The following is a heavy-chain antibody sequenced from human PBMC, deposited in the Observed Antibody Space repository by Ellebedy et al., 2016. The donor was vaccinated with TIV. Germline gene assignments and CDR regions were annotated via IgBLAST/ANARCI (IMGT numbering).Heavy chain of an antibody. J-gene: IGHJ4*02. CDR3: ASSPSGYEIPY. V-gene: IGHV4-39*07. Sequence: SETLSLXXNVSGGTISSTNYYWGWIRQSPEKGLEWIGSIYHSGSTYYNPSLKSRLTISLDTTKNQFSLRLDSVTAADTAVYYCASSPSGYEIPYWGPGTLVTVSS. CDR1: GGTISSTNYY. CDR2: IYHSGST. D-gene: IGHD5-12*01.